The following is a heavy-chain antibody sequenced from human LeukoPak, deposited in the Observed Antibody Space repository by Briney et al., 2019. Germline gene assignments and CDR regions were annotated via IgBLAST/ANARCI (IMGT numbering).Heavy chain of an antibody. D-gene: IGHD6-6*01. CDR1: GFTFSSYS. CDR2: ISSSSSTI. CDR3: AREEQLGPFDY. J-gene: IGHJ4*02. V-gene: IGHV3-48*01. Sequence: GGSLRLSCAASGFTFSSYSMNWVRQAPGKGLEWVSYISSSSSTIYCADSVKGRFTISRDNAKNSPYLQMNSLRAEDTAVYYCAREEQLGPFDYWGQGTLVTVSS.